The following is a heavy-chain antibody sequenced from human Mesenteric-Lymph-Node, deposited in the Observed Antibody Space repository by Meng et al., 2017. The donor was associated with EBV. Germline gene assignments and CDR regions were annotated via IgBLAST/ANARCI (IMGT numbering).Heavy chain of an antibody. V-gene: IGHV3-23*04. J-gene: IGHJ4*02. CDR1: GFTFSSDA. D-gene: IGHD2-21*01. CDR2: ISGNGVSK. Sequence: EVQLVGSGGGLVQPWGSLGLSCAVSGFTFSSDAMSWVRQAPGKGLEWVSSISGNGVSKYYADSVKGRFTISRDNSKNTLYLEMNSLRAEDTAVYYCAKGGLAYNDNWGQGTLVTVSS. CDR3: AKGGLAYNDN.